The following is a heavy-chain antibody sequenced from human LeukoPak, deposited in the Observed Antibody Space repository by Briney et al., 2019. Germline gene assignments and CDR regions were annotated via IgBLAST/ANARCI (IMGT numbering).Heavy chain of an antibody. CDR3: ARTYCSSTICYIGNWFDP. D-gene: IGHD2-2*02. CDR2: IYPGDSDT. J-gene: IGHJ5*02. CDR1: GYSFTSYW. Sequence: GESLKISCKGSGYSFTSYWIGWVRQMPGKGLEWMGIIYPGDSDTRYSPSFQGQVTISADKSISTAYLQWSSLKASDTAMYYCARTYCSSTICYIGNWFDPWGQGTLVTISS. V-gene: IGHV5-51*01.